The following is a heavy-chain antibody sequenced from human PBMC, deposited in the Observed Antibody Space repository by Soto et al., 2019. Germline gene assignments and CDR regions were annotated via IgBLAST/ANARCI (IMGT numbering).Heavy chain of an antibody. CDR2: VSYDGSDK. V-gene: IGHV3-30*03. CDR1: GFTFSSYG. Sequence: QVQLVESGGGVVQPGRSLRLSCAASGFTFSSYGVNWVRQAPGKGLEWVAGVSYDGSDKNYADSVKGRFTISRDNSKNTLYLQMSSLRVGDTAVYYCARGVGNNWNYVWFGPWGQGTLVTVSS. CDR3: ARGVGNNWNYVWFGP. J-gene: IGHJ5*02. D-gene: IGHD1-7*01.